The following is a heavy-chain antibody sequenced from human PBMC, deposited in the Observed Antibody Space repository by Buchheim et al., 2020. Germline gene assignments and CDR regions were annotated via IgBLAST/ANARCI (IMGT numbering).Heavy chain of an antibody. J-gene: IGHJ2*01. V-gene: IGHV3-23*01. CDR1: EFTFITSA. CDR3: AKDREHWYFDL. Sequence: EVHLLESGGGLVQPGGSLRLSCVASEFTFITSAMSWVRRAPGKGLEWVSAISGSGSSTYYADSVKGRFTISRDNSKHTLYLEMNSLRAEDTAVYYCAKDREHWYFDLWGRGTL. CDR2: ISGSGSST. D-gene: IGHD1-1*01.